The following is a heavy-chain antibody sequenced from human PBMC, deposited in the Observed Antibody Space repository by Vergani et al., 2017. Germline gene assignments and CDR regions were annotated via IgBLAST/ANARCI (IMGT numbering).Heavy chain of an antibody. CDR3: ARYDFWSGYYPGRSWFDP. J-gene: IGHJ5*02. CDR1: GGSISSYY. V-gene: IGHV4-59*01. Sequence: QVQLQESGPGLVKPSQTLSLTCTVSGGSISSYYWSWIRQPPGKGLEWIGYIYYSGSTNYNPSLKSRVTISVDPSKNQFSLKLSSVTAADTAVYYCARYDFWSGYYPGRSWFDPWGQGTLVTVSS. CDR2: IYYSGST. D-gene: IGHD3-3*01.